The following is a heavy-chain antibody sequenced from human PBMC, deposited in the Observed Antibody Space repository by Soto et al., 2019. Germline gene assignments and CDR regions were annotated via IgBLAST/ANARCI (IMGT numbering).Heavy chain of an antibody. J-gene: IGHJ4*02. V-gene: IGHV1-69*19. CDR2: ISPMFGAA. CDR3: TREGQMHTPAVVL. Sequence: QVQLVQSGAEMKKPGSSVKVSCQSSGGTFNTYAMNWVRQAPGQGPEWMGDISPMFGAANYAPKFQGRVTITADESPGTSYKPLSRLTAEDTAIYFSTREGQMHTPAVVLWDQGNRVTVSS. CDR1: GGTFNTYA.